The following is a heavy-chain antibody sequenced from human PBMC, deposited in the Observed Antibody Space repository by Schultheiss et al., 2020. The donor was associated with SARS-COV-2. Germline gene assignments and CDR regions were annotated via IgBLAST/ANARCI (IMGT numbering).Heavy chain of an antibody. V-gene: IGHV4-59*01. CDR2: VYYSGST. Sequence: SETLSLTCAVYGGSFSSYYWSWIRQPPGKGLEWIGYVYYSGSTNYNPSLKSRVTISVDTSKNQFSLKLSSVTAADTAVYYCARVFGSWDRWFDPWGQGTLVTVSS. D-gene: IGHD3-10*01. CDR1: GGSFSSYY. CDR3: ARVFGSWDRWFDP. J-gene: IGHJ5*02.